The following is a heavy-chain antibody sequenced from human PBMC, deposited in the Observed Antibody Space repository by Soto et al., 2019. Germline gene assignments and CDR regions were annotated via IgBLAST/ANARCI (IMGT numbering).Heavy chain of an antibody. V-gene: IGHV4-34*01. CDR1: GGSFSGYY. CDR3: ARGKKWLRVFDY. J-gene: IGHJ4*02. D-gene: IGHD5-12*01. Sequence: SETLSLTCAVYGGSFSGYYWSWIRQPPGKGLEWIGEINHSGSTNYNPSLKSRVTISVDTSKNQFSLKLSSVTAADTAVYYCARGKKWLRVFDYWGQGTLVTVSS. CDR2: INHSGST.